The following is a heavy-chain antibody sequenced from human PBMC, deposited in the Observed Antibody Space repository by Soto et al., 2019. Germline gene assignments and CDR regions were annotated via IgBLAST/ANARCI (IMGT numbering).Heavy chain of an antibody. Sequence: GGSLRLSCAASGFTFSSYAMHWVRQAPGKGLEWVAVMAYDGSTKYYADSVKGRFTISRDNSRNTLYLQMNSLRAEDTALYYCAKGNAETGFYMDVWGRGTTVTVSS. V-gene: IGHV3-30*18. CDR2: MAYDGSTK. J-gene: IGHJ6*03. CDR1: GFTFSSYA. CDR3: AKGNAETGFYMDV.